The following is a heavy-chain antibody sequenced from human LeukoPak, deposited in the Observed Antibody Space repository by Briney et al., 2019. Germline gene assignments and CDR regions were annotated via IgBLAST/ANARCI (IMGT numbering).Heavy chain of an antibody. Sequence: GGSLRLSCAASGFTFSSYAMSWVRQAPGKGLEWVSAISGSGGSTYYADSVKGRFTISRDNSKNTLYLQMNSLRAEDTAVYYCAKDRAYGGYYLSYFDYWGQGTLVTVSS. V-gene: IGHV3-23*01. CDR1: GFTFSSYA. CDR3: AKDRAYGGYYLSYFDY. D-gene: IGHD3-22*01. J-gene: IGHJ4*02. CDR2: ISGSGGST.